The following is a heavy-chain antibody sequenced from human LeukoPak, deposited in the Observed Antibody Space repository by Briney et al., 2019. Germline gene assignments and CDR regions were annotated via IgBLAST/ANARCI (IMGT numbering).Heavy chain of an antibody. CDR3: TTVTTNLDY. CDR2: ISGSGGNT. D-gene: IGHD4-17*01. Sequence: GGSLRLSCAASGFTFNNYAMSWVRQAPGKGLEWVSVISGSGGNTHYADSVKGRFTISRDNSKNTLYLQMNSLRAEDTAVYYCTTVTTNLDYWGQGTLVTVSS. CDR1: GFTFNNYA. V-gene: IGHV3-23*01. J-gene: IGHJ4*02.